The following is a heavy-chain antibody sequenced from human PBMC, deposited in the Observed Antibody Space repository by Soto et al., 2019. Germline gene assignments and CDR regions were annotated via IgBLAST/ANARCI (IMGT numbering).Heavy chain of an antibody. J-gene: IGHJ6*03. Sequence: GGSLRLSCAASGFTFSDYYMSWIRQAPGKGLEWVSYISSSGSTIYYADSVKGRFTISRDNAKNSLYLQMNSLRAEDTAVYYCAREGDLWFGTYYYYYMDVWGKGTTVTVSS. CDR2: ISSSGSTI. CDR3: AREGDLWFGTYYYYYMDV. CDR1: GFTFSDYY. V-gene: IGHV3-11*01. D-gene: IGHD3-10*01.